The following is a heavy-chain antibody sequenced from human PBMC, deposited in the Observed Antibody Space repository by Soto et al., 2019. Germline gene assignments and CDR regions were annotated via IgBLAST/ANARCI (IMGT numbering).Heavy chain of an antibody. CDR2: IYYSGST. V-gene: IGHV4-31*03. Sequence: SETLSLTCPVSGGSISSGGYYWSWIRQHPGKGLEWIGYIYYSGSTYYNPSLKSRVTISVDTSKNQFSLKLSSVTAADTAVYYCAAGWLRFLEWFPQPYYGMDVWGQGTTVTVSS. CDR1: GGSISSGGYY. D-gene: IGHD3-3*01. CDR3: AAGWLRFLEWFPQPYYGMDV. J-gene: IGHJ6*02.